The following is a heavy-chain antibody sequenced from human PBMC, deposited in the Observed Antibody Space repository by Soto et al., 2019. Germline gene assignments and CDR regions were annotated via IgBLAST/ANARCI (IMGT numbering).Heavy chain of an antibody. J-gene: IGHJ4*02. CDR2: ISYDGSNK. D-gene: IGHD3-22*01. CDR1: GFTFSSYG. CDR3: GTAYYYDSSGYYGYDY. Sequence: GGSLRLSCAASGFTFSSYGMHWVRQAPGKGLEWVAVISYDGSNKYYADSVKGRFTISRDNSKNTLYLQMNSLRAKDTAVYYCGTAYYYDSSGYYGYDYWGQGTLVTVSS. V-gene: IGHV3-30*03.